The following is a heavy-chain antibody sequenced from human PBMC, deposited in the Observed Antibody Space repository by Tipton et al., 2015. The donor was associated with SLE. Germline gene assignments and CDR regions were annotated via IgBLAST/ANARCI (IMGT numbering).Heavy chain of an antibody. CDR3: ARDRVGGGGHFDY. Sequence: TLSLTCAVSGYSISSGYYWGWIRQPPGKGLEWIGTIYHTGTTYYKPSLNSRVTISVDTSKNQFSLKLSSVTAADTAVYYCARDRVGGGGHFDYWGQGTLVTVSS. CDR1: GYSISSGYY. J-gene: IGHJ4*02. CDR2: IYHTGTT. D-gene: IGHD2-15*01. V-gene: IGHV4-38-2*02.